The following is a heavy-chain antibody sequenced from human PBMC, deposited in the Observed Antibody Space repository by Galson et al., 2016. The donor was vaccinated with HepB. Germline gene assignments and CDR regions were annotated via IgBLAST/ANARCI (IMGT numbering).Heavy chain of an antibody. Sequence: SVKVSCKASGYAFTNHAIHWVSQAPGQRLEWMGWINDGNGNRKYSQKFQGRVTITRDTSASTDYMELSSLTSEDTTVYYCARIGAGYSSGWANWGQGTLVTVSS. J-gene: IGHJ4*02. V-gene: IGHV1-3*01. D-gene: IGHD6-19*01. CDR2: INDGNGNR. CDR1: GYAFTNHA. CDR3: ARIGAGYSSGWAN.